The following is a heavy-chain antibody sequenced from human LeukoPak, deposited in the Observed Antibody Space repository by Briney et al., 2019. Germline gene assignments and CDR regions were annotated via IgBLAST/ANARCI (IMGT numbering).Heavy chain of an antibody. Sequence: PSETLSLTCAVYGGSFRDYYWIWIRQPPGKGLEWIAEINHRGTTSYNPSLKSRVSISVDTSNRHFSLKLTSVTAADTAVYYCARAFDYYFDYWTQGTLVTVSS. CDR3: ARAFDYYFDY. CDR1: GGSFRDYY. J-gene: IGHJ4*02. D-gene: IGHD3-9*01. V-gene: IGHV4-34*01. CDR2: INHRGTT.